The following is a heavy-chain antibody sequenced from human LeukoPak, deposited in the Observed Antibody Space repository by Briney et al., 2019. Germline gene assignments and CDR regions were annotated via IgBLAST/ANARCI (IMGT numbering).Heavy chain of an antibody. D-gene: IGHD3-22*01. CDR3: ARRSVGYYYDSSGQAYYYGMDV. V-gene: IGHV3-21*01. J-gene: IGHJ6*02. CDR2: ISRSSSYI. CDR1: GFTFSSYS. Sequence: GGSLRLSCAASGFTFSSYSMNWVRQAPGKGLEWVSSISRSSSYIYYADSVKGRFTISRDNAKNSLYLQMNSLRAEDTAVYYCARRSVGYYYDSSGQAYYYGMDVWGQGTTVTVSS.